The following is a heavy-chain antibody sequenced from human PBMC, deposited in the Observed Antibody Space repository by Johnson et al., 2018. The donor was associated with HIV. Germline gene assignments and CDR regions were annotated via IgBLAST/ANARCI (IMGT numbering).Heavy chain of an antibody. CDR3: VAATGANGLDI. D-gene: IGHD1-26*01. CDR2: IGTAGDT. Sequence: GQLVESGGGLVQPGRSLRLSCAASGFTFDDYAMHWVRQAPGKGLEWVSGIGTAGDTYYPASVKGRFTISRVNAKNSLYLQMNSLLAGDTAVYYCVAATGANGLDIWGQGTKVTVSS. J-gene: IGHJ3*02. CDR1: GFTFDDYA. V-gene: IGHV3-13*01.